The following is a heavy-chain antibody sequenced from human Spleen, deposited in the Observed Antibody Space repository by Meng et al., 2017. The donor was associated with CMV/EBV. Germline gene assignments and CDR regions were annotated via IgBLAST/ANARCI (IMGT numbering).Heavy chain of an antibody. Sequence: SETLSLTCTVSGGSINGYFWSWIRQPPGKGLEWIGYFSYGGSTNYNPSLKSRVTILVDTSTNQFSLKLSSVTAADTAVYYGVRLESGFWSGYFVYWGQGALVTVSS. CDR2: FSYGGST. J-gene: IGHJ4*02. V-gene: IGHV4-59*01. CDR3: VRLESGFWSGYFVY. D-gene: IGHD3-3*01. CDR1: GGSINGYF.